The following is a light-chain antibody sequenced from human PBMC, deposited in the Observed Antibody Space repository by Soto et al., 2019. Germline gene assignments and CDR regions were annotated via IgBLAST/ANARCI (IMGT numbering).Light chain of an antibody. CDR1: QSVRGK. CDR3: QQYNKWYT. J-gene: IGKJ2*01. V-gene: IGKV3-15*01. Sequence: IVMTQSPATLSVSPGERATLSCRASQSVRGKLAWYQQKPGQAPRLLIYGASTRATGVPARFSGSGSGTEFTLTISSLQSEDFAVYYCQQYNKWYTFGQGTKLEIK. CDR2: GAS.